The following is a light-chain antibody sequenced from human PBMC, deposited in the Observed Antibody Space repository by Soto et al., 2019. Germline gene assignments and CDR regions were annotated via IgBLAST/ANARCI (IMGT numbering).Light chain of an antibody. Sequence: EIVLTQSPATLSLSPGERATLSCRASQSVSSYLAWYQQKPGQAPRLLIYDAYNRAPGIPARFSGSGSGTDFTLTISSLEPEDFAVYYCQQRSNWPPLYTFGQGTKLEIK. CDR1: QSVSSY. V-gene: IGKV3-11*01. CDR3: QQRSNWPPLYT. CDR2: DAY. J-gene: IGKJ2*01.